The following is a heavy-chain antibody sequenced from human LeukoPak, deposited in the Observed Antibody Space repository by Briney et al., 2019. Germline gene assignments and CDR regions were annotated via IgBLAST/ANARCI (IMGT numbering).Heavy chain of an antibody. CDR1: GCTFSTYE. J-gene: IGHJ4*02. CDR3: AREGSITY. Sequence: GGSLRLSCAASGCTFSTYEMNWVRKAPAKGLEWVSYISSSGSARYYADSVHGRFTISRDNAKNSQYLQMNSLRTEDTAIYYCAREGSITYWGQGTLVTVSS. CDR2: ISSSGSAR. D-gene: IGHD3-10*01. V-gene: IGHV3-48*03.